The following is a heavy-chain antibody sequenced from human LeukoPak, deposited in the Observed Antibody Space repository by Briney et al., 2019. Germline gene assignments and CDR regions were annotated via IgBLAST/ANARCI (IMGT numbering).Heavy chain of an antibody. J-gene: IGHJ4*02. CDR1: GFTFSDYW. D-gene: IGHD4-23*01. CDR2: IASDGSST. Sequence: GGSLRLSCAASGFTFSDYWIHWVRQAPGKGLVWVSGIASDGSSTTYADSVKGRFSISRDNAKNTLYLQMNSLRVEDTAVYYCARGRPHGNDYWGQGTLVTVSS. V-gene: IGHV3-74*01. CDR3: ARGRPHGNDY.